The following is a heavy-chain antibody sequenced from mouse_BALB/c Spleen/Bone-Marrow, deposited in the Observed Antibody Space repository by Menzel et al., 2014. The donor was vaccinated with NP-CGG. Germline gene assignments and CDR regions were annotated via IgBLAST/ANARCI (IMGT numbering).Heavy chain of an antibody. CDR1: GFTFSDYY. Sequence: EVQVVESGGGLVQPGGSLKLSCATSGFTFSDYYMYWVRQTPEKRLEWVAYISNGGGSTYYPDTVKGRFTISRDNAKNTLYLLMSRLKSEDTAMYYCARRGWYYAMDYWGQGTSVAVSS. CDR3: ARRGWYYAMDY. V-gene: IGHV5-12*02. CDR2: ISNGGGST. J-gene: IGHJ4*01. D-gene: IGHD2-3*01.